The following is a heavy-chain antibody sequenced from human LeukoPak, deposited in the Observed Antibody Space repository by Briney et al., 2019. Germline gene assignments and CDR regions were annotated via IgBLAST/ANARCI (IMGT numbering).Heavy chain of an antibody. V-gene: IGHV3-23*01. CDR3: AKDGSYNSGWHHAY. J-gene: IGHJ4*02. CDR1: GFTLTSFA. CDR2: ISGSGSSS. Sequence: PGGSLRLSCAASGFTLTSFAMSWVRQAPGKGLGWVSAISGSGSSSYYADSVKGRFTISRDNSKNTLYLQMNSLRAEDTAVYYCAKDGSYNSGWHHAYWGQGTLVTVSS. D-gene: IGHD6-19*01.